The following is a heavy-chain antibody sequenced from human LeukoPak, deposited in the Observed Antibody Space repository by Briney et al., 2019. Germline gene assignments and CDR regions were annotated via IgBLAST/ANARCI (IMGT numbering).Heavy chain of an antibody. CDR2: ISGSGGSR. Sequence: GGSLRLSCAASGFTFGSYAMSWVRQAPGKGLEWVSAISGSGGSRYYADSVKGRFTISRDNSKNTLYLQMNSLRAEDTAVYYCAKAGRPGIAVAGRDYFDYWGQGTLVTVSS. CDR1: GFTFGSYA. CDR3: AKAGRPGIAVAGRDYFDY. V-gene: IGHV3-23*01. J-gene: IGHJ4*02. D-gene: IGHD6-19*01.